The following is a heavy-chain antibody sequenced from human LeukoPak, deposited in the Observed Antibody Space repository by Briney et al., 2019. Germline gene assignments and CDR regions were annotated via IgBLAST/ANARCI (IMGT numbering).Heavy chain of an antibody. V-gene: IGHV3-30*18. D-gene: IGHD3-9*01. CDR1: GFTFSSYG. CDR3: AKDILRYLDWLSLDY. J-gene: IGHJ4*02. CDR2: ISYDGSNK. Sequence: GGSLRLPCAASGFTFSSYGMHWIRQAPGKGLEWVAVISYDGSNKYYADSVKGRFTISRDNSKNTLYLQMNSLRAEDTAVYYCAKDILRYLDWLSLDYWGQGTLVTVSS.